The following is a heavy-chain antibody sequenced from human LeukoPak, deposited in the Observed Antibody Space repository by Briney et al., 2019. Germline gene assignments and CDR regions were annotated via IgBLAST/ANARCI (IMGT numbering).Heavy chain of an antibody. Sequence: SETLSLTCTVSGGSIRSYYWSWIRQPPGKGLEWIGNIYYSESTNYNPSLKSRVTMSVDTSKNQFSLKLSSVTATDTAVYYCARDLRKPYNWNRDYGMDVWGQGTTVTVSS. D-gene: IGHD1-1*01. CDR3: ARDLRKPYNWNRDYGMDV. J-gene: IGHJ6*02. V-gene: IGHV4-59*12. CDR1: GGSIRSYY. CDR2: IYYSEST.